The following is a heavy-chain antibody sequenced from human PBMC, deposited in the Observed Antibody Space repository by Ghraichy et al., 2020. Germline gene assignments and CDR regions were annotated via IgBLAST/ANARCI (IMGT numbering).Heavy chain of an antibody. V-gene: IGHV4-59*01. CDR2: IYYSGST. J-gene: IGHJ4*02. Sequence: ESLNISCTVSGGSISSYYWSWIRQPPGKGLEWIGYIYYSGSTNYNPSLKSRVTISVDTSKNQFSLKLSSVTAADTAVYYCARKRASLPPFFDYWGQGTLVTVSS. CDR3: ARKRASLPPFFDY. CDR1: GGSISSYY.